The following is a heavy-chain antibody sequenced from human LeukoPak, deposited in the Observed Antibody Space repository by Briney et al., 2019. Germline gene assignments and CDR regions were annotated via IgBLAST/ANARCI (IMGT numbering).Heavy chain of an antibody. Sequence: PGGSLRLSCAASGFTFSSYAMSWVRQAPGKGLEWVSAISGSGGSTYYADSVKGRFTISRDNSKNTLYLQMNSLRAEDTAVYYCAKTHSSGKANLADYWGQGTLVTVSS. CDR3: AKTHSSGKANLADY. J-gene: IGHJ4*02. V-gene: IGHV3-23*01. D-gene: IGHD6-19*01. CDR2: ISGSGGST. CDR1: GFTFSSYA.